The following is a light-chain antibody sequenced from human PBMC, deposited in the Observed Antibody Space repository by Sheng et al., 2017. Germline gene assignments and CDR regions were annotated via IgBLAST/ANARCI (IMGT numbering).Light chain of an antibody. Sequence: EIVLTQSPATLSLSPGERATLSCRASQSVSGYLAWYQQKPGQAPRLLIYDVSYRATGIPARFSGSGSGTDFTLTISSLEPEDFAIYYCQQRSNWPLTFGGGTKVEIQ. CDR3: QQRSNWPLT. J-gene: IGKJ4*01. V-gene: IGKV3-11*01. CDR1: QSVSGY. CDR2: DVS.